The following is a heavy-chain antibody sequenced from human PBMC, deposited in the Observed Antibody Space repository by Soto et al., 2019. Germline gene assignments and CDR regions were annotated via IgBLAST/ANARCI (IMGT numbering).Heavy chain of an antibody. V-gene: IGHV3-33*01. Sequence: PGGSLRLSCAASGFTFSSYGMHWVRQAPGKGLEWVAVIWYDGSNKYYADSVKGRFTISRDNSKNTLYLQMNSLRVEDTAVYYCARDSSPYYYDSSGYYDFDYWGQGTLVTVYS. CDR3: ARDSSPYYYDSSGYYDFDY. D-gene: IGHD3-22*01. CDR1: GFTFSSYG. CDR2: IWYDGSNK. J-gene: IGHJ4*02.